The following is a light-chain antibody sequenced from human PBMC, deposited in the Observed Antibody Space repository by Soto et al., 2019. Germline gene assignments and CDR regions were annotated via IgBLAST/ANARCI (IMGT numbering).Light chain of an antibody. J-gene: IGLJ2*01. Sequence: QSALTQPPSASGSPGQSVTISCTGTSSDVGGYNYVSWYQQHPGKPPKLMIYEVSKRPSGVPDRFSGSKSGNTASPTVSGLQAEDEADYYCTSNAGINNVVFGGGTKVTVL. CDR2: EVS. V-gene: IGLV2-8*01. CDR1: SSDVGGYNY. CDR3: TSNAGINNVV.